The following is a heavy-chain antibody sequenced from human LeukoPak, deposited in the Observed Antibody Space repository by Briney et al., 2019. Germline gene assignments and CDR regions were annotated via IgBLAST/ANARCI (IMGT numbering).Heavy chain of an antibody. D-gene: IGHD6-13*01. Sequence: SQTLSLTCTVSGGSISSGRYYWSWIRQPAGKGLEGIGRIYTSGSTNYNPSLKSRVTISVDTSKNQFSLKLSSVTAADTAVYYCAREMGQQLAFYYYYYMDVWGKGTTVTVSS. V-gene: IGHV4-61*02. CDR1: GGSISSGRYY. CDR2: IYTSGST. CDR3: AREMGQQLAFYYYYYMDV. J-gene: IGHJ6*03.